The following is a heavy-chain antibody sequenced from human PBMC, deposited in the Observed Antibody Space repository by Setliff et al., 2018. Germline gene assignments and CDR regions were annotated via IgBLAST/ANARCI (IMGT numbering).Heavy chain of an antibody. CDR1: GGSISSGSYY. J-gene: IGHJ4*02. CDR2: MYYSGSP. V-gene: IGHV4-39*01. Sequence: SETLSLTCSVSGGSISSGSYYWGWIRQSPGKGLEWIGSMYYSGSPYYNPSLKGRVTLSVDTTKNQFSLKLTSMTAADTAVYFCARHLLVQGTYHFDYWGQGSPVTVSS. D-gene: IGHD3-10*01. CDR3: ARHLLVQGTYHFDY.